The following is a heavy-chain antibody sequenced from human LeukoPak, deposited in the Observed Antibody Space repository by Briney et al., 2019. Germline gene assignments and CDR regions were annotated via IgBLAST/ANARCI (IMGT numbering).Heavy chain of an antibody. D-gene: IGHD2-15*01. CDR1: GFTVSSNY. CDR2: IYSGGST. CDR3: AAGYCSGGSCYGARNWFDP. J-gene: IGHJ5*02. V-gene: IGHV3-66*02. Sequence: GGSLRLSCAASGFTVSSNYMSWVRQAPGKGLEWVSAIYSGGSTYYADSVKDRFTISRDNSKNTLYLQMNSLRAEDTAVYYCAAGYCSGGSCYGARNWFDPWGQGTLVTVSS.